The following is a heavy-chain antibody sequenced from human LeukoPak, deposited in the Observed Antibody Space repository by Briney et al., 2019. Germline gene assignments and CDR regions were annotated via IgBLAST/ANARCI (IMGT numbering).Heavy chain of an antibody. CDR3: ARLKFYDSTGYSPGYYMDV. CDR1: GGSIISNY. CDR2: IYGSGNN. J-gene: IGHJ6*03. Sequence: SETLSLTCTVSGGSIISNYWNWIRQPPGKGLEWIGSIYGSGNNDYIRSLKGRVTMSLDTSKKQFSLKLRSVTAADTDVYYCARLKFYDSTGYSPGYYMDVWGKGTTVTVFS. V-gene: IGHV4-4*07. D-gene: IGHD3-22*01.